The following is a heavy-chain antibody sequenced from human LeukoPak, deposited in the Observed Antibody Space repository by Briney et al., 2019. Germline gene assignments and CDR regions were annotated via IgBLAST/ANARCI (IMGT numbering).Heavy chain of an antibody. D-gene: IGHD6-19*01. J-gene: IGHJ3*02. V-gene: IGHV4-39*01. CDR1: GGSISSSSYY. CDR3: AGSSGWSNDAFDI. Sequence: SETLSLTCTVSGGSISSSSYYRGWIRQPPGKGLEWIGSIYYSGSTYYNPSLKSRVTISVDTSKNQFSPKLSSVTAADTAVYYRAGSSGWSNDAFDIWGQGTMVTVSS. CDR2: IYYSGST.